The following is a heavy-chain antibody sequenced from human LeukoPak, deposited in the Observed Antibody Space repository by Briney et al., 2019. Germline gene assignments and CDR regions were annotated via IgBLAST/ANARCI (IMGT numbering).Heavy chain of an antibody. D-gene: IGHD3-22*01. CDR1: GGSISSSSYY. CDR3: ARLAGGTMIVVVTYFDY. Sequence: SETLSLTCTVSGGSISSSSYYWGWIRQPPGKGLEWIGSIYFNGSTYYNPSLKSRVTISVDTSKNQFSLKLTSVTAADTAVYYCARLAGGTMIVVVTYFDYWGQGTLVTVSS. V-gene: IGHV4-39*01. J-gene: IGHJ4*02. CDR2: IYFNGST.